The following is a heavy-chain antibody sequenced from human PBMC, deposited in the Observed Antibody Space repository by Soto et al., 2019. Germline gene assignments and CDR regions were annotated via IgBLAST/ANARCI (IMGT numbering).Heavy chain of an antibody. CDR3: VRAARRYWYFDL. CDR1: GFTFSSYD. D-gene: IGHD6-6*01. Sequence: SCAASGFTFSSYDIHWVRQATGNGLEWVSGTNTAGDTYHPGSVKGRITISRENAKSTLYLQMNSLRAGDTAVYYCVRAARRYWYFDLWGRGTLVTVSS. V-gene: IGHV3-13*01. CDR2: TNTAGDT. J-gene: IGHJ2*01.